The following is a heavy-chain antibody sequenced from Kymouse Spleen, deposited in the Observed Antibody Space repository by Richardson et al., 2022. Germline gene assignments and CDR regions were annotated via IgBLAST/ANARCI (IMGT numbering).Heavy chain of an antibody. CDR2: TYYRSKWYN. Sequence: QVQLQQSGPGLVKPSQTLSLTCAISGDSVSSNSAAWNWIRQSPSRGLEWLGRTYYRSKWYNDYAVSVKSRITINPDTSKNQFSLQLNSVTPEDTAVYYCAREYGVLLWFGELLGDWFDPWGQGTLVTVSS. CDR3: AREYGVLLWFGELLGDWFDP. D-gene: IGHD3-10*01. CDR1: GDSVSSNSAA. V-gene: IGHV6-1*01. J-gene: IGHJ5*02.